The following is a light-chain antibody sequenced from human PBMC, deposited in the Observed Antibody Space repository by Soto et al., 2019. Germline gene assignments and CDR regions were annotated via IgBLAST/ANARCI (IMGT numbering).Light chain of an antibody. CDR3: HQYSSSRRT. V-gene: IGKV3-20*01. Sequence: EIVLTQSPGTLSLSTGERVTLSCRASQSVSSNFLAWYQQKPGQAPRLLIYGASNRAAGIPDRFSGSGSGTDFTLTISRLEPEDFAVYYCHQYSSSRRTFGQGTRLEIK. CDR1: QSVSSNF. CDR2: GAS. J-gene: IGKJ5*01.